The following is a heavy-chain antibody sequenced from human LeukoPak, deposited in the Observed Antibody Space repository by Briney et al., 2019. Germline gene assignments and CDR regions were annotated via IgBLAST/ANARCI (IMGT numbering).Heavy chain of an antibody. J-gene: IGHJ4*02. D-gene: IGHD3-10*01. CDR1: GFTFSTYW. CDR2: IWYDGSNK. CDR3: ARDAYYGSGSSFDY. Sequence: GGSLRLSCAASGFTFSTYWMHWVRQAPGKGLEWVAVIWYDGSNKYYADSVKGRFTISRDNSKNTLYLQMNSLRAEDTAVYYCARDAYYGSGSSFDYWGQGTLVTVSS. V-gene: IGHV3-33*08.